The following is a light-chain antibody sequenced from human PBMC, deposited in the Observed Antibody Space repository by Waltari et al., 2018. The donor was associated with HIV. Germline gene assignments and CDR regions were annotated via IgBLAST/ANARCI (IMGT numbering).Light chain of an antibody. J-gene: IGKJ4*02. CDR1: QSISTY. V-gene: IGKV1-39*01. CDR3: QQTYSTLSLT. Sequence: DIQLTQSPSSLSASVGDRVTITCRASQSISTYLNWYQQKPGKATKLLIYAASSLQSGVPSRFRGSGSGTDFTLTISSLQPEDFATYYCQQTYSTLSLTFGGGTKVEIK. CDR2: AAS.